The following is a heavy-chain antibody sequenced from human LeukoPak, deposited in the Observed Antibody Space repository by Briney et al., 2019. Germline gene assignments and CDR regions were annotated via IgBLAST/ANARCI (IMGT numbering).Heavy chain of an antibody. CDR1: GFTVITND. D-gene: IGHD1-14*01. Sequence: GGSLRLSCAASGFTVITNDMTWVRQAPGKGLEWVSVLYSDGNTKYADSVQGRFTISRDNSKNTLYLEMNSLSPDDTAVYSCARGVEPLAANTLAYWGQGTLVTVSS. CDR3: ARGVEPLAANTLAY. V-gene: IGHV3-53*01. J-gene: IGHJ4*02. CDR2: LYSDGNT.